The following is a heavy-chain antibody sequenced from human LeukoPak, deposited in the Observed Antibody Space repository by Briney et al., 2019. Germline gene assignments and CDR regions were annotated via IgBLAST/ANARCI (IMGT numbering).Heavy chain of an antibody. CDR2: MNPNSGNT. D-gene: IGHD3-10*01. Sequence: GASVRVSCKASGYTFTSYDINWVRQATGQGLEWMGWMNPNSGNTGYAQKFQGRVTMTRNTSISTAYMELSSLRSEDTAVYYCARGRRFTMVWGLKKNPYGMDVWGQGTTVTVSS. J-gene: IGHJ6*02. CDR3: ARGRRFTMVWGLKKNPYGMDV. V-gene: IGHV1-8*01. CDR1: GYTFTSYD.